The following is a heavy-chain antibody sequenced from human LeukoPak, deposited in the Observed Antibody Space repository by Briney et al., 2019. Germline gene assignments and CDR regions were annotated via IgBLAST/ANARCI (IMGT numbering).Heavy chain of an antibody. V-gene: IGHV4-61*08. Sequence: SETLSLTCTVSGGSVSSGDYYWSWIRQPPGKGLEWIGYIHYSGSTNYNPSLKSRVTTSVNTSKNEFSLKLTSVTAADTAVYYCARNAEYFQHWGQGTLVTVSS. CDR2: IHYSGST. CDR1: GGSVSSGDYY. J-gene: IGHJ1*01. CDR3: ARNAEYFQH.